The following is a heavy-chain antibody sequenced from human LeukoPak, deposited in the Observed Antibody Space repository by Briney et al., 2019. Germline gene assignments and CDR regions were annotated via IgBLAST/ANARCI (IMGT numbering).Heavy chain of an antibody. Sequence: GESLKISCKGSGYSFTSYWIGWVRQMPGKGLEWMGIIYPGDSDTRYSPSFQGQVTISADKSISTAYLQWSSLKASDTAMYYCARGKSYYDFWSGPNAFDIWGQGTMVTVSS. CDR3: ARGKSYYDFWSGPNAFDI. J-gene: IGHJ3*02. CDR2: IYPGDSDT. V-gene: IGHV5-51*01. D-gene: IGHD3-3*01. CDR1: GYSFTSYW.